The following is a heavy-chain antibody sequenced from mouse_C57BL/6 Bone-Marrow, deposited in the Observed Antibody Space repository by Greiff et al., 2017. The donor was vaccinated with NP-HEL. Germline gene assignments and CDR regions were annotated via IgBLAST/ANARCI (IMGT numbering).Heavy chain of an antibody. CDR2: ILPSIGRT. D-gene: IGHD1-1*01. CDR1: DSEVFPIAY. CDR3: ARNLYGSSSYYYAMDY. V-gene: IGHV15-2*01. J-gene: IGHJ4*01. Sequence: QVQLQQSGSELRSPGSSVKLSCKDFDSEVFPIAYMSWVRQKPGHGFEWIGGILPSIGRTIYGAKFEDKATLDADTLSNTAYLELNSLTSEDSAIYYCARNLYGSSSYYYAMDYWGQGTSVTVFS.